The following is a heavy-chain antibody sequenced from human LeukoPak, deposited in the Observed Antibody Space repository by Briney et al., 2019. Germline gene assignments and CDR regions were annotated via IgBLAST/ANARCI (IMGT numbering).Heavy chain of an antibody. D-gene: IGHD3-9*01. CDR1: GGSISSYY. Sequence: PSETLSLTCTVSGGSISSYYWSWIRQPPGKGLEWIGYIYYSGSTNYNPSLKSRVTISVDTSKNQFSLKLSSVTAADTAVYYCARGKLRYFDWLPLPDHWGQGTLVTVSS. CDR3: ARGKLRYFDWLPLPDH. V-gene: IGHV4-59*01. J-gene: IGHJ4*02. CDR2: IYYSGST.